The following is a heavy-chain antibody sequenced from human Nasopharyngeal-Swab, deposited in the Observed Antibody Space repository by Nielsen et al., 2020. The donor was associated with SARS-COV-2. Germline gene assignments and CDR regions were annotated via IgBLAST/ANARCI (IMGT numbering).Heavy chain of an antibody. V-gene: IGHV3-21*04. J-gene: IGHJ5*01. CDR3: ATTRGLGPGGWFES. Sequence: GESLKISCAASGFTFSSHSMNWVRQAPGKGLEWVSSISSSSTYIYYADSVKGRFTISRDNAKNSLYLQMSSLRAEDTAVYYCATTRGLGPGGWFESWGQGTLVTVSS. CDR2: ISSSSTYI. CDR1: GFTFSSHS. D-gene: IGHD1-1*01.